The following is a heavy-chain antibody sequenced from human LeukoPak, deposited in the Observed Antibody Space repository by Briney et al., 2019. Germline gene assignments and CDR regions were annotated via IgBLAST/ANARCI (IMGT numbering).Heavy chain of an antibody. CDR3: ARSGYCSSTSCYTVDYYYMDV. J-gene: IGHJ6*03. V-gene: IGHV4-30-4*08. CDR2: IYYSGST. CDR1: GGSISSGDYY. D-gene: IGHD2-2*02. Sequence: SETLSLTXTVSGGSISSGDYYWSWIRQPPGKGLEWIGYIYYSGSTYYNPSLKSRVTISVDTSKNQFSLKLSSVTAADTAVYYCARSGYCSSTSCYTVDYYYMDVWGKGTTVTVSS.